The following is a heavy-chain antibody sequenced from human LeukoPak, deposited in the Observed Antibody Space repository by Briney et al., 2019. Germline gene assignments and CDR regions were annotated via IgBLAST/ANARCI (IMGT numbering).Heavy chain of an antibody. V-gene: IGHV1-69*04. CDR2: IVPILGIA. CDR3: ARDQGDNSYGYYAIWYAFDV. Sequence: SVKVSCKASGGTFNNYAISWVRQAPGQGLEWMGRIVPILGIANYAQGFQGRLIITADKATSSAYMELSSLRSEDTAVYYCARDQGDNSYGYYAIWYAFDVWGQGTMVTVSS. CDR1: GGTFNNYA. D-gene: IGHD5-18*01. J-gene: IGHJ3*01.